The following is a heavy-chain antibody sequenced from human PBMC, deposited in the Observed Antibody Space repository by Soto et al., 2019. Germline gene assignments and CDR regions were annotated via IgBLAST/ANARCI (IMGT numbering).Heavy chain of an antibody. J-gene: IGHJ6*04. CDR3: ARSGGSYYDPNYYGMDV. D-gene: IGHD1-26*01. V-gene: IGHV1-69*13. Sequence: GASVKVSCKASGGTFSSYAISWVRQAPGQGLEWMGGIIPIFGTANYAQKFQGRVTIAADESTSTAYMELSSLRSEDTAVYYCARSGGSYYDPNYYGMDVWGKGTKVTVSS. CDR1: GGTFSSYA. CDR2: IIPIFGTA.